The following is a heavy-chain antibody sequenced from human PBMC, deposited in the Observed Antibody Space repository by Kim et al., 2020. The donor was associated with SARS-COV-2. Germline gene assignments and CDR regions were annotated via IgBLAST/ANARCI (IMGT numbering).Heavy chain of an antibody. CDR3: ARVSTYYYNY. V-gene: IGHV4-31*02. J-gene: IGHJ4*02. D-gene: IGHD3-22*01. Sequence: YYNPSLQRRVTISVDTSKNQFSLKRSSVTAADTAVYYCARVSTYYYNYWGQGILVTVSS.